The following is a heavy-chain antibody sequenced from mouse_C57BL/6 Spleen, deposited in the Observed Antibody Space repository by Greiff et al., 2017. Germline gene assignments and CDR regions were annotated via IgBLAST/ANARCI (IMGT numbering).Heavy chain of an antibody. J-gene: IGHJ2*01. Sequence: VQLKESGGGLVKPGGSLKLSCAASGFTFSSYAMSWVRQTPEKRLEWVATISDGGSYTYYPDNVKGRFTISRDNAKNNLYLQMSHLKSEDTAMYYCAREGITQTFDYWGQGTTLTVSS. CDR3: AREGITQTFDY. CDR1: GFTFSSYA. CDR2: ISDGGSYT. V-gene: IGHV5-4*01. D-gene: IGHD1-1*01.